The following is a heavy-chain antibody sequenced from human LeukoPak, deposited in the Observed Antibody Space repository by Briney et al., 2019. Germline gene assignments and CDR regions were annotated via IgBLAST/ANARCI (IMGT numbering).Heavy chain of an antibody. CDR2: ISYDGSNK. D-gene: IGHD3-3*01. Sequence: GGSLRLSCAASAFTFSYYGMHWVRQAPGKGLEWVAVISYDGSNKYYADSVKGRFTISRDNSKNTLYLQMNSLRAEDTAVYYCARDLATYYDFWSGFRFQHWGQGTLVTVSS. CDR3: ARDLATYYDFWSGFRFQH. V-gene: IGHV3-30*19. J-gene: IGHJ1*01. CDR1: AFTFSYYG.